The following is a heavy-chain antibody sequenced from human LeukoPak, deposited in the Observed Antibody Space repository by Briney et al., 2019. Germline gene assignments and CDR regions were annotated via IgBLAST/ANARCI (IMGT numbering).Heavy chain of an antibody. J-gene: IGHJ6*03. CDR3: ARSTRDGYNHYHYYYMDV. CDR1: GFIVSSNC. D-gene: IGHD5-24*01. V-gene: IGHV3-53*01. CDR2: IYSGGHT. Sequence: GGSLRLSCAASGFIVSSNCMNWVRQAPGKGLEWVSVIYSGGHTYYTDSVKGRFTISRDNSNNTLYLHMNSLRPDDTAVYYCARSTRDGYNHYHYYYMDVWGKGTTVTVSS.